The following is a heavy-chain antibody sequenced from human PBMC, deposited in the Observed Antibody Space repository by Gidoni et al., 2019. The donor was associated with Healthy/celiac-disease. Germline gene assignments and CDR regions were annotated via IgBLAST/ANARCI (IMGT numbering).Heavy chain of an antibody. CDR3: ARGSGTIFGVVIEQTNWFDP. Sequence: QVQLQESGPGLVKPSETLSLTCTVSGYSISSGYYWGWLRQPPGTGLEWIGSIYHSGSTYYNPSLKSRVTISVDTSKNQFSLKLSSVTAADTAVYYCARGSGTIFGVVIEQTNWFDPWGQGTLVTVSS. D-gene: IGHD3-3*01. CDR1: GYSISSGYY. V-gene: IGHV4-38-2*02. J-gene: IGHJ5*02. CDR2: IYHSGST.